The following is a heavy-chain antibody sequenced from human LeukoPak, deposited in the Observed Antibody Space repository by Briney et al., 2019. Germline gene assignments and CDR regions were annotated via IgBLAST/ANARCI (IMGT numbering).Heavy chain of an antibody. CDR3: ARAKYYDSSGYFPLYYYYYMDV. V-gene: IGHV7-4-1*02. J-gene: IGHJ6*03. D-gene: IGHD3-22*01. CDR1: GYTFTSYA. Sequence: ASVKVSCKASGYTFTSYAMNWVRQAPGQGLEWMGWINTNTGNPTYAQGFTGRIVFSLDTSVSTAYLQISSLKAEDTAVYYCARAKYYDSSGYFPLYYYYYMDVWGKGTTVTISS. CDR2: INTNTGNP.